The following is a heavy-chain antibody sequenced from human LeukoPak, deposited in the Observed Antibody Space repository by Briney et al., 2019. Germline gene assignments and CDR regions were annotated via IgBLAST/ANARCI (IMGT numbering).Heavy chain of an antibody. CDR3: ARGVNRYSSSWYGGAYYFDY. Sequence: PSETLSLTCTVSGGSISSSSYYWGWIRQPPGKGLEWIGGIYYSGSTYYNPSLKSRVTIAVDTSKNQFSLKLSSVTAADTAVYYCARGVNRYSSSWYGGAYYFDYWGQGTLVTVSS. V-gene: IGHV4-39*07. CDR1: GGSISSSSYY. J-gene: IGHJ4*02. CDR2: IYYSGST. D-gene: IGHD6-13*01.